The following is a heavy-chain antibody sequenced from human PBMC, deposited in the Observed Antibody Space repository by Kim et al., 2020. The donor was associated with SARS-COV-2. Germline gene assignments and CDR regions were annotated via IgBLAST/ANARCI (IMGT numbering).Heavy chain of an antibody. CDR2: IKQDGNQK. V-gene: IGHV3-7*01. J-gene: IGHJ3*02. D-gene: IGHD6-19*01. Sequence: GGSLRLSCAASGFTFSSYWMTWVRQAPGKGLEGVANIKQDGNQKYYVDSVKGRFTISRDNAKNSLYLQMNSLRAEDTAVYYCARDGELYSSGKDAFDIWG. CDR3: ARDGELYSSGKDAFDI. CDR1: GFTFSSYW.